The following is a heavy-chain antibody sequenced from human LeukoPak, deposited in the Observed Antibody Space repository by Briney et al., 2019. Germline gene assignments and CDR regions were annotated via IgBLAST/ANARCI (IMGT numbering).Heavy chain of an antibody. J-gene: IGHJ5*02. V-gene: IGHV4-4*02. D-gene: IGHD5-18*01. CDR2: IYHGGST. CDR1: GGSISSSNW. Sequence: SETLSLTCAVSGGSISSSNWWSWVRQPPGKGLEWIGEIYHGGSTNYNPSLKSRVTISVDKSKNQFSLKLSSVTAADTAVYYCARTGYSDNWFDPWGQGTLVTVSS. CDR3: ARTGYSDNWFDP.